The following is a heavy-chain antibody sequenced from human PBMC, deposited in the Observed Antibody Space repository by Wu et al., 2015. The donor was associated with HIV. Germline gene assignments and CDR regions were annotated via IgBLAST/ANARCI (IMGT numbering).Heavy chain of an antibody. V-gene: IGHV1-69*01. Sequence: QVQLVQSGTEVKKPGSSVKISCKASGGTLNNYAISWVRQAPGQGLEWMGGIIPFIGIPNYAQKFKGRVTINTDESTSTAYVDLRSLRSEDTAVYYCAREMFGFEKGVLGLLDIWGLRDNGHRLF. CDR3: AREMFGFEKGVLGLLDI. CDR2: IIPFIGIP. D-gene: IGHD3-10*02. CDR1: GGTLNNYA. J-gene: IGHJ3*02.